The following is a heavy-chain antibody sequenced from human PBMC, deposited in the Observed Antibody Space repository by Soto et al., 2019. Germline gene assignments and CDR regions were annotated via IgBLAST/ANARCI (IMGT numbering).Heavy chain of an antibody. CDR2: INAGNGNT. J-gene: IGHJ4*02. V-gene: IGHV1-3*01. D-gene: IGHD1-7*01. CDR1: GYTFTSYA. Sequence: ASVKVSCKASGYTFTSYAMHWVRQAPGQRLEWMGWINAGNGNTKYSQKFQGRVTITRDTSASTAYMELSSLRSEDTAVYYCARVRWNYGAFDYCGQGTLVTVSS. CDR3: ARVRWNYGAFDY.